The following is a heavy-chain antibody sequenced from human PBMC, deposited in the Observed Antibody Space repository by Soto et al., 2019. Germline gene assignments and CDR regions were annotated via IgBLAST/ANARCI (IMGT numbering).Heavy chain of an antibody. V-gene: IGHV4-59*01. CDR1: GGSISSYY. CDR3: AREEDYGMDV. J-gene: IGHJ6*02. Sequence: SETLSLTCTVSGGSISSYYWSWIRQPPGKGLEWIGYIYYSGSTNYNPSLKSRVTISVDTSKNQFSLKLSSVTAADTAVYYCAREEDYGMDVWGQGTTVTVSS. CDR2: IYYSGST.